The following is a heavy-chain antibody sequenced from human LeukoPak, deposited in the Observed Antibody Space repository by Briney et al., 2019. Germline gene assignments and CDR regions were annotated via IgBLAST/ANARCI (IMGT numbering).Heavy chain of an antibody. CDR2: ISGGGSST. J-gene: IGHJ6*02. CDR3: AGGTGMDV. Sequence: GGSLRLSCAASGFTFSSYAMSWVRQAPGKGLHWVSGISGGGSSTFYADSVKGRFSISRDNAKNSLYLQMNSLGGDDTAVYYCAGGTGMDVWGQGTTVTVS. CDR1: GFTFSSYA. D-gene: IGHD1-1*01. V-gene: IGHV3-23*01.